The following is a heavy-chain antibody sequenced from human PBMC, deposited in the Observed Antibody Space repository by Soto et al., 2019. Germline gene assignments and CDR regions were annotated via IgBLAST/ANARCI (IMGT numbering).Heavy chain of an antibody. V-gene: IGHV4-59*08. Sequence: SETLSLTCTVSGGSISSYYWSWIRQPPGKGLEWIGYIYYSGSTNYNPSLKSRVTISVDTSKNQFSLKLSSVTAADTAVYYCARRQYGDSNYYFDCWGQGTLVTVSS. CDR3: ARRQYGDSNYYFDC. J-gene: IGHJ4*02. D-gene: IGHD4-17*01. CDR2: IYYSGST. CDR1: GGSISSYY.